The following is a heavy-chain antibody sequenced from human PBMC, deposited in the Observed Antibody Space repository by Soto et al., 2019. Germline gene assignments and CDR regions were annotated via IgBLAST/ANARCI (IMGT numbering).Heavy chain of an antibody. CDR2: IYPGDSDT. CDR1: GYSFTSYW. J-gene: IGHJ4*02. CDR3: ARHRQYDILTGSQYFDY. Sequence: GESLKISCKDSGYSFTSYWIGWVRQMPGKGLEWMGIIYPGDSDTRYSPSFQGQVTISADKSISTAYLQWSSLKASDTAMYYCARHRQYDILTGSQYFDYWGQGTLVTVSS. V-gene: IGHV5-51*01. D-gene: IGHD3-9*01.